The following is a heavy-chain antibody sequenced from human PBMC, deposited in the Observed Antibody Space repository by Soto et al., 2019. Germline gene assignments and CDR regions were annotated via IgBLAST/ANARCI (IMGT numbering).Heavy chain of an antibody. V-gene: IGHV4-4*07. CDR1: GASISGYY. D-gene: IGHD1-1*01. CDR3: VRDRTKTLRDWFDP. CDR2: IYATGTT. Sequence: QVQLQESGPGLVKPSETLSLTCTVSGASISGYYWSWIRKSAGKGLEWSGRIYATGTTDYNPSLKSRVMMSVDTSTKQFSMRLRSVTAADPAVYYCVRDRTKTLRDWFDPWCQGISGTVSS. J-gene: IGHJ5*02.